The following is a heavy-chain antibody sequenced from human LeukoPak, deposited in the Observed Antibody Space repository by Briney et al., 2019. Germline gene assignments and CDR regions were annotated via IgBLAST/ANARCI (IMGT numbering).Heavy chain of an antibody. CDR2: IFYSGRT. Sequence: SETLSLTCNVSGVSISSSSYSWAWIRQPPGKELEWIGSIFYSGRTYYKSSLKSRVTLSVDTSKKQFSLNLSSVTAADTAVYYCARHSWGGTAVTTYFDFWGQGTLVTVYS. CDR3: ARHSWGGTAVTTYFDF. CDR1: GVSISSSSYS. J-gene: IGHJ4*02. V-gene: IGHV4-39*01. D-gene: IGHD4-17*01.